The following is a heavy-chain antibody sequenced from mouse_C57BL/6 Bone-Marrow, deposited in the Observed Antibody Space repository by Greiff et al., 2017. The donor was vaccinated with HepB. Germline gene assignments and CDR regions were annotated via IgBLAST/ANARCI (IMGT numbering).Heavy chain of an antibody. CDR2: IDPETGGT. Sequence: QVQLQQSGAELVRPGASVTLSCKASGYTFTDYEMHWVKQTPVHGLEWIGAIDPETGGTAYNQKFKGKAILTADNSASTASMERRSLTSEDSAVYYCTRKGNHYTDYWGQGTTLTVSS. J-gene: IGHJ2*01. CDR3: TRKGNHYTDY. D-gene: IGHD2-1*01. V-gene: IGHV1-15*01. CDR1: GYTFTDYE.